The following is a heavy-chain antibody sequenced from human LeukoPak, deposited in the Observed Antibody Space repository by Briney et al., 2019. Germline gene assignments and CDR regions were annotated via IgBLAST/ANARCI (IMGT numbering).Heavy chain of an antibody. J-gene: IGHJ1*01. V-gene: IGHV3-23*01. CDR2: ISGSGGST. CDR3: AKDSLVGAGTDFQH. D-gene: IGHD6-13*01. CDR1: GFTFSSYA. Sequence: PGGSLRPSCAASGFTFSSYAMNGVRQAPGKGLEWVSVISGSGGSTYYTDSVKGRFTISRDNSKSTLYLQMNSLRAEDTAIYYCAKDSLVGAGTDFQHWGQGTLVTVSS.